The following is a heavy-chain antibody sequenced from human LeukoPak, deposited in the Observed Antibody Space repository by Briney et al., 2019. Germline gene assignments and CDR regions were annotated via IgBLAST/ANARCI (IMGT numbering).Heavy chain of an antibody. Sequence: SETLSLTCTVSGYSISSGYYWGWIRQPPGKGLEWIGYIYYSGSTNYNPSLKSRVTISVDTSKNQFSLKLSSVTAADTAVYYCACASGLRTHYFDYWGQGTLVTVSS. CDR3: ACASGLRTHYFDY. CDR2: IYYSGST. CDR1: GYSISSGYY. D-gene: IGHD5-12*01. V-gene: IGHV4-61*01. J-gene: IGHJ4*02.